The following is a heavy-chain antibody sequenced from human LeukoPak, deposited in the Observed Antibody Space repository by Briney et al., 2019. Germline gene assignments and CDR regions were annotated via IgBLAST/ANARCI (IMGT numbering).Heavy chain of an antibody. CDR2: INTDTGTP. Sequence: GASVKVSCKASGYSFTTYAINWVRQAPGQGLEWMGWINTDTGTPAYVQGFTGRFVFSLDTSVTTAYLEISSLKAEDTAIYYCARGRYSYYYGLDVWGQGTMVTVSS. J-gene: IGHJ6*02. CDR3: ARGRYSYYYGLDV. D-gene: IGHD5-24*01. V-gene: IGHV7-4-1*02. CDR1: GYSFTTYA.